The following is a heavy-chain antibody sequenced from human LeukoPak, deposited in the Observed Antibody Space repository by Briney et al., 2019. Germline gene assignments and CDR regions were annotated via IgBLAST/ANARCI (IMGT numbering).Heavy chain of an antibody. CDR1: GYTFTSYY. Sequence: SVKVSCKASGYTFTSYYMHWVRQAPGQGLEWMGGIIPIFGTANYAQKFQGRVTITADESTSTAYMELSSLRSEDTAVYYCARGSGYETTPLDIWGQGTMVTVSS. V-gene: IGHV1-69*13. J-gene: IGHJ3*02. CDR2: IIPIFGTA. D-gene: IGHD5-12*01. CDR3: ARGSGYETTPLDI.